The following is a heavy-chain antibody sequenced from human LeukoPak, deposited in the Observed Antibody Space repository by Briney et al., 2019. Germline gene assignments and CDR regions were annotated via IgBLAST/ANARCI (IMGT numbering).Heavy chain of an antibody. J-gene: IGHJ4*02. V-gene: IGHV4-59*01. D-gene: IGHD5-12*01. Sequence: SGTLSLTCTVSGGSISSYFWSWVRQPPGKGLEWIGYIYYSGSTNYNPSLKSRVTISVDTSKNQFSLKLASVTTADTAVYYCARDRWLGYWGQGTLVTVSS. CDR3: ARDRWLGY. CDR2: IYYSGST. CDR1: GGSISSYF.